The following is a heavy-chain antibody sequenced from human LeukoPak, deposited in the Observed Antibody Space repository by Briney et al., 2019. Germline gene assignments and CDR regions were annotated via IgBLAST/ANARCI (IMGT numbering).Heavy chain of an antibody. Sequence: GRSLRLSCAASGFTFSSYGMHWVRQAPGKGLEWVAVIWYDGSNKYYADSVKGRFTISRDNSKNTLYLQMNSLRAEDTAVYYCARSSTRDYYGSGSSLFDYWGRGTLVTVSS. CDR1: GFTFSSYG. J-gene: IGHJ4*02. CDR3: ARSSTRDYYGSGSSLFDY. CDR2: IWYDGSNK. V-gene: IGHV3-33*01. D-gene: IGHD3-10*01.